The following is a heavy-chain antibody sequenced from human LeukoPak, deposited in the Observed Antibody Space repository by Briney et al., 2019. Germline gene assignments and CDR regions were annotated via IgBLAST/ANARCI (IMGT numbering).Heavy chain of an antibody. V-gene: IGHV1-2*02. Sequence: ASVKVSYKASGYTFTSYDINWVRQAPGQGLEWMGWINPNSGGTNYAQKFQGRVTMTRDTSISTAYMELSRLRSDDTAVYYCARTEPYYDSSGYLFQHWGQGTLVTVSS. CDR1: GYTFTSYD. CDR3: ARTEPYYDSSGYLFQH. CDR2: INPNSGGT. D-gene: IGHD3-22*01. J-gene: IGHJ1*01.